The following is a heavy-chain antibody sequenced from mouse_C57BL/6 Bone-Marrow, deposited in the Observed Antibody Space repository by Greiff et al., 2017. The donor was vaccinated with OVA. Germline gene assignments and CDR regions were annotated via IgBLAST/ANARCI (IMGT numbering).Heavy chain of an antibody. D-gene: IGHD1-1*02. Sequence: QVQLQQSGAELARPGASVKLSCKASGYTFTSYGISWVKQRTGQGLEWIGEIYPRSGNTYYNEKFKGKATLTADKSSSTAYMELRSLTSEDSAVYYCAREGWDPFAYWGQGTLVTVSA. CDR3: AREGWDPFAY. CDR1: GYTFTSYG. J-gene: IGHJ3*01. V-gene: IGHV1-81*01. CDR2: IYPRSGNT.